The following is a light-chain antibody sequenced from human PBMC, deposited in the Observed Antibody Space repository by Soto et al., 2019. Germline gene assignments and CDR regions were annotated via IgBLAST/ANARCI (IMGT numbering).Light chain of an antibody. J-gene: IGLJ1*01. CDR2: DVT. V-gene: IGLV2-11*01. Sequence: QSALTQPRSVSGSPGQSVTISCTGTSSVVGGYNYVSWYQQHPDKAPKVMIYDVTKRPSGVPDRFSGSKSGNTASLTISGLQAEDEADYYCCSYAGSYIYVFGTGTKVTV. CDR3: CSYAGSYIYV. CDR1: SSVVGGYNY.